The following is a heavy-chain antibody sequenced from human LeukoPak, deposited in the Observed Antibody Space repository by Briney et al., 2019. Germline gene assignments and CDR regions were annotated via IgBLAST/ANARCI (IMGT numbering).Heavy chain of an antibody. CDR1: GFTFSNYW. J-gene: IGHJ4*02. CDR3: ARDGSLPDY. V-gene: IGHV3-74*01. CDR2: IISDGSST. Sequence: PGGSLRLXCAASGFTFSNYWMHWVRHTPGKGLVWVSRIISDGSSTSYADSVKGRFTISRDNAKNTLYLQMNSLRAEDTAVYYCARDGSLPDYWGQGTLVTVSS.